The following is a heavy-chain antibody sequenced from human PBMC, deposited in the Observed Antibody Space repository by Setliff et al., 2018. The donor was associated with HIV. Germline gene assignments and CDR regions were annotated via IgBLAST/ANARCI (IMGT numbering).Heavy chain of an antibody. V-gene: IGHV4-4*07. J-gene: IGHJ4*02. Sequence: PSETLSLTCTVSGGSISDTYYTWIRQTPGKGLEWIGLMHVSRETNYNPSLKSRVTMSVDTTKNQFSLKLNTVTAADTATCYCLLDVPLILRTSPPLWGQGTPVTVSS. D-gene: IGHD1-7*01. CDR3: LLDVPLILRTSPPL. CDR1: GGSISDTY. CDR2: MHVSRET.